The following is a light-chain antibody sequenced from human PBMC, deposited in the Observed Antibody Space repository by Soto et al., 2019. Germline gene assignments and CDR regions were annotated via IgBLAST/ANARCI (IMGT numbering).Light chain of an antibody. Sequence: QSVLTQPPSVSAAPGQKVTISCSGSSSNIGGNSVYWYQQLPGTAPKLLIYRNNQRPSGVPDRFSGSKSGTSASLAISGLRSDDEADYFCATWDDSLNGFYVFGTGTKV. CDR1: SSNIGGNS. J-gene: IGLJ1*01. CDR2: RNN. V-gene: IGLV1-47*01. CDR3: ATWDDSLNGFYV.